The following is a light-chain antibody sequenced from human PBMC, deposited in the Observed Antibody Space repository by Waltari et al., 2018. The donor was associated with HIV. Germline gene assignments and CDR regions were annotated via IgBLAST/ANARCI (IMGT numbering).Light chain of an antibody. CDR1: QSIRSD. CDR2: AAS. CDR3: QQSYSIPPYT. V-gene: IGKV1-39*01. Sequence: DIQMTQSPSSLSASVGDRVTINCRASQSIRSDLNWYQQKPGKVPKLLIYAASSLQSGVPSRFSGSGSGTEFTLTISSLLPEDFATYYCQQSYSIPPYTFGQGTKLEIK. J-gene: IGKJ2*01.